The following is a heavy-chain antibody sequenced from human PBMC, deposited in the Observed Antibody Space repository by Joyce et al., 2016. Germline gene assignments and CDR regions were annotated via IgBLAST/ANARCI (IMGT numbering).Heavy chain of an antibody. V-gene: IGHV3-33*01. CDR1: GFNFRGYG. CDR3: ARDSTYCPSSTCHIDH. J-gene: IGHJ4*02. D-gene: IGHD2/OR15-2a*01. CDR2: MWYDGSNE. Sequence: QVQLVESGGGVVQPGRSLRLSCAASGFNFRGYGMHWVRQARGKGLEWVAVMWYDGSNEYYVDSVKGRFAISRDNSENTLYLQMNSLRVEDTAVYYCARDSTYCPSSTCHIDHWGQGTLVTVS.